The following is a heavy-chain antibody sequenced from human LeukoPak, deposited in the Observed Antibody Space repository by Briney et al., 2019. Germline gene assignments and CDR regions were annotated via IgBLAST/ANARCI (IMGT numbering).Heavy chain of an antibody. CDR1: GFTFSSYD. Sequence: PGGSLRLSCAASGFTFSSYDMHWVRQATGKGLEWVSAIGTAGDTYYPGSVKGRFTISRENAKNSLYLQMNSLRAGDTAVYYCARDTPVVAAAGRVWFDPWGQGTLVTVSS. CDR2: IGTAGDT. D-gene: IGHD6-13*01. CDR3: ARDTPVVAAAGRVWFDP. J-gene: IGHJ5*02. V-gene: IGHV3-13*01.